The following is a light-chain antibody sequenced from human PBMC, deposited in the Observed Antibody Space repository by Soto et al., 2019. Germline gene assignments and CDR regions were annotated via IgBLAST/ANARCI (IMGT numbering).Light chain of an antibody. CDR2: DAS. CDR1: QTISSSS. V-gene: IGKV3-11*01. CDR3: QQRSNWIT. Sequence: EIVLTQSPGTLSLSPGERATLSCRANQTISSSSLAWYQQKPGQAPRLLIYDASNRATGIPARFSGSGSGTDFTLTISGLEPEDFAVYYCQQRSNWITFGQGTRLEIK. J-gene: IGKJ5*01.